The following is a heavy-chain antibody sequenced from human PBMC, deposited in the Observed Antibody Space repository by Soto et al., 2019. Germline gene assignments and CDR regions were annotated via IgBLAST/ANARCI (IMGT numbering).Heavy chain of an antibody. CDR3: VGGQFYFDY. J-gene: IGHJ4*02. CDR1: GFPLTGKG. CDR2: ISYDGSNK. Sequence: QVQLVESGGGVVQPGRSLRLSCAASGFPLTGKGRHWFREGQGKGLEWLAVISYDGSNKFYADSVKGRFTISRDNSKNTLYLQMNSLRPEDTALYYCVGGQFYFDYRGQGTLVIVSS. D-gene: IGHD3-10*01. V-gene: IGHV3-30*03.